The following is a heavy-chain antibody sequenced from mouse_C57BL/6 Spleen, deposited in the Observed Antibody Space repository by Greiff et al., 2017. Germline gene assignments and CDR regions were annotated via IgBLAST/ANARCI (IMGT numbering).Heavy chain of an antibody. CDR2: ISYDGSN. CDR3: AREGYSYAWYFDV. J-gene: IGHJ1*03. D-gene: IGHD2-12*01. CDR1: GYSITSGYY. V-gene: IGHV3-6*01. Sequence: EVQLQQSGPGLVKPSQSLSLTCSVTGYSITSGYYWNWIRQFPGNKLEWMGYISYDGSNNYNPSLKNRTSITRDTSKNQFFLKLNSVTTEDTATYYCAREGYSYAWYFDVWGTGTTVTVSS.